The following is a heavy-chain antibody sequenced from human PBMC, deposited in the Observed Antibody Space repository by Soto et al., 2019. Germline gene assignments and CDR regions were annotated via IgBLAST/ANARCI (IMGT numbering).Heavy chain of an antibody. CDR1: GFTFSSYA. CDR3: ARVRLRTIAVAGTVDY. D-gene: IGHD6-19*01. J-gene: IGHJ4*02. V-gene: IGHV3-30-3*01. Sequence: QVQLVESGGGVDQPGRSLRLSCAASGFTFSSYAMHWVRQAPGKGLEWVAVISYDGSNKYYADSVKGRFTISRDNSKNTLYLQMNSLRAEDTAVYYCARVRLRTIAVAGTVDYWGQGTLVTVSS. CDR2: ISYDGSNK.